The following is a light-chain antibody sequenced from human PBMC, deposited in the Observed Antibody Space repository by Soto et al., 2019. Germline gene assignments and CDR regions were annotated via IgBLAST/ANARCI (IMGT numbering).Light chain of an antibody. CDR3: HQLRLYPST. Sequence: QRSLTLASQSATVSARVTITCRASQDIAIYLAWYQQKPGEAPKLLIYAASTLYGGVPSRFSGSGSGTDFALTITSLQAEDFATYYCHQLRLYPSTVGGGTKVDI. V-gene: IGKV1-9*01. J-gene: IGKJ4*01. CDR1: QDIAIY. CDR2: AAS.